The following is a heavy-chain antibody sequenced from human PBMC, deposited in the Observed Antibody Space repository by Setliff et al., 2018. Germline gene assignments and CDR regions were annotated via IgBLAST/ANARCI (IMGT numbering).Heavy chain of an antibody. CDR2: IYKSGST. Sequence: SETLSLTCSVTGGSMTDFFWNWIRQPAGKGLEWFGHIYKSGSTNYNPSLKSRVTMSLDTSKNQFSLNLYSVTAADTAVYYCARAFDSSGYYGESHTHYFDNWGQGTLDTVSS. CDR3: ARAFDSSGYYGESHTHYFDN. V-gene: IGHV4-4*07. CDR1: GGSMTDFF. J-gene: IGHJ4*02. D-gene: IGHD3-22*01.